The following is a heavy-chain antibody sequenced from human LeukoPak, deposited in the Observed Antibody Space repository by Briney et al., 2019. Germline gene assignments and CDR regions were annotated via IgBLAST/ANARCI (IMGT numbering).Heavy chain of an antibody. Sequence: GGSLRLSCVGSGFTFSSYWMSWVRQVPGKGLEWVAVISDDGNIKYYADSVKGRFTISRDNSKNTLFLQMNSLRTDDTAVYYCATEVGRTAFEYWGQGTPVTVSS. CDR1: GFTFSSYW. D-gene: IGHD1-26*01. J-gene: IGHJ4*02. CDR2: ISDDGNIK. V-gene: IGHV3-30*03. CDR3: ATEVGRTAFEY.